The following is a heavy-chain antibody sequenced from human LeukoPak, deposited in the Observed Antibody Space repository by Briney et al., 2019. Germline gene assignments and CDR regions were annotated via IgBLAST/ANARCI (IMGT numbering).Heavy chain of an antibody. CDR3: ARGSRNVYFDY. D-gene: IGHD2-8*01. J-gene: IGHJ4*02. V-gene: IGHV3-66*02. CDR1: GFTVSSNF. Sequence: GESLRLSCAASGFTVSSNFMSWVRQPPAKGLEWVSVIYSGGSTYYADSVKGRFTISGDSSKNTLYLQMKSLRPEDTAVYYCARGSRNVYFDYWGQGTLVTVSS. CDR2: IYSGGST.